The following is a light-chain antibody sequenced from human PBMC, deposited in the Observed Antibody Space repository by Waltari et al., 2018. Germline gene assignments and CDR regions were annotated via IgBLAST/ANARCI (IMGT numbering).Light chain of an antibody. CDR2: VKSDGSH. CDR1: SGHSTNI. CDR3: QTGGHGTWV. V-gene: IGLV4-69*01. J-gene: IGLJ3*02. Sequence: QLVLTQSPSASASLGASVKLTCTLSSGHSTNIIAWLQQQPDKGPRFLMNVKSDGSHNKGVGIPDRFSCSSSGAERYLTISSLQSEDEADYYCQTGGHGTWVFGGGTRLTVL.